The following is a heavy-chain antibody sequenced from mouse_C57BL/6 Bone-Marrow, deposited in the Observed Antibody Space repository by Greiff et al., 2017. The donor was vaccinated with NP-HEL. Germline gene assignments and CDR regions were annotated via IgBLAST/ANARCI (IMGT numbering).Heavy chain of an antibody. V-gene: IGHV5-6*01. Sequence: DVQLQESGGDLVKPGGSLKLSCAASGFTFSSYGMSWVRQTPDKRLEWVATISSGGSYTYYPDSVKGRFTISRDNAKNTLYLQMSSLKSEDTAMYYCAKLYDYDEGAWFAYWGQGTLVTVSA. CDR2: ISSGGSYT. CDR1: GFTFSSYG. D-gene: IGHD2-4*01. CDR3: AKLYDYDEGAWFAY. J-gene: IGHJ3*01.